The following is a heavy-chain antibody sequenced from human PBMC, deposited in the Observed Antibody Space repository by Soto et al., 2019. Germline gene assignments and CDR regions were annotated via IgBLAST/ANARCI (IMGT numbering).Heavy chain of an antibody. Sequence: ASVRVSYKASGYTFTSYCIIWVLQAPVQVLEWMGWISAYNGNTNYAQKLQGRVTMTTDTSTSTDYMELRSLRSDDTAVYYCARLAYSRQWLALYYFDYWGQGTLVTVSS. J-gene: IGHJ4*02. D-gene: IGHD6-19*01. CDR1: GYTFTSYC. CDR2: ISAYNGNT. V-gene: IGHV1-18*04. CDR3: ARLAYSRQWLALYYFDY.